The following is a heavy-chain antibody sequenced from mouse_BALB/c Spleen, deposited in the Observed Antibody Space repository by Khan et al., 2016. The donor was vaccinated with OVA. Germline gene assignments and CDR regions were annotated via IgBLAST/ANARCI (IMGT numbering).Heavy chain of an antibody. CDR1: GFTFTNYG. CDR2: INTYTGEP. V-gene: IGHV9-3-1*01. D-gene: IGHD1-1*02. CDR3: ARVGYNGTMDC. J-gene: IGHJ4*01. Sequence: QIQLVQSGPELKKPGETVQISCKTSGFTFTNYGMNWVKRAPGKGLKWMGWINTYTGEPTFADDFKGRFAFSLETSASTAYLQINILKNEDTATXFCARVGYNGTMDCWGQGTSVTVSS.